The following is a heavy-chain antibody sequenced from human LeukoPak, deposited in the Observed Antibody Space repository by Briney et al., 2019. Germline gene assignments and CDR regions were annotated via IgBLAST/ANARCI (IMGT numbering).Heavy chain of an antibody. CDR3: ARGEFGDYYYFYMDV. V-gene: IGHV3-21*01. D-gene: IGHD2/OR15-2a*01. J-gene: IGHJ6*03. CDR1: GFTFSRYS. Sequence: GGPLRLSCAASGFTFSRYSMNWVRHAPGKGLEWVSSITSSNNYIYYGDSVKGRFTISRDDAKNSLFLQMNSLRAEDTATYYCARGEFGDYYYFYMDVWGKGTTVTVSS. CDR2: ITSSNNYI.